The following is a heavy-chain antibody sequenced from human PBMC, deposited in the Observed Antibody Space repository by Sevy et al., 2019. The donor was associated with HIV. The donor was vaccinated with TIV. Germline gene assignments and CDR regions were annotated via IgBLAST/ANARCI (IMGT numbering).Heavy chain of an antibody. CDR2: IIIASSYI. CDR3: AREDYYGSLYYFDY. Sequence: GGSLRLSCAASGFTFNYHFMNWVRQVPGKGLEWVSYIIIASSYINYSDSVKGRFTISRDNAKNLVFLEMNNLRPEDTAVYFCAREDYYGSLYYFDYWGQGTLVTVSS. D-gene: IGHD3-10*01. V-gene: IGHV3-21*01. J-gene: IGHJ4*02. CDR1: GFTFNYHF.